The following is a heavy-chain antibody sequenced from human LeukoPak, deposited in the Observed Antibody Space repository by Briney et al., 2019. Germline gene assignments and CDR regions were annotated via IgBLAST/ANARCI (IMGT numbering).Heavy chain of an antibody. CDR3: ARGDYEDYYYYGMDV. CDR1: GFTVSSNY. Sequence: GGSLRLSCAASGFTVSSNYMRWVRQAPGKGLEWVSVIYSGGSTYYADSVKGRFTISRDNSKNTLYLQMNSLRAEDTAVYYCARGDYEDYYYYGMDVWGQGTTVTVSS. J-gene: IGHJ6*02. V-gene: IGHV3-53*01. D-gene: IGHD4-17*01. CDR2: IYSGGST.